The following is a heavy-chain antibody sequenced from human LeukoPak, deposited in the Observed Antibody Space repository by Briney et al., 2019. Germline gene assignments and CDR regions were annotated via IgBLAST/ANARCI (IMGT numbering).Heavy chain of an antibody. J-gene: IGHJ4*02. V-gene: IGHV4-30-4*01. CDR3: ARAPSRSGSYYPYFDY. CDR1: GGSISSGDYY. CDR2: IYYSGST. D-gene: IGHD3-10*01. Sequence: SETLSLTCTVSGGSISSGDYYWSRIRQPPGKGLEWIGYIYYSGSTYYNPSLKSRVTISVDTSKNQFSLKLSSVTAADTAVYYCARAPSRSGSYYPYFDYWGQGTLVTVSS.